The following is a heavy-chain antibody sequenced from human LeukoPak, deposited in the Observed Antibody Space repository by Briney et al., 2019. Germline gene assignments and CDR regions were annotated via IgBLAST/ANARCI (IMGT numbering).Heavy chain of an antibody. CDR2: IKQDGSEK. V-gene: IGHV3-7*01. CDR3: AKDYYGSGSYYHFDY. CDR1: GFTFSSYW. Sequence: PGGSLRLSCAASGFTFSSYWMSWVRQAPGKGLEWVANIKQDGSEKYYVDSVKGRFTISRDNAKNSLYLQMNSLRAEDTAVYYCAKDYYGSGSYYHFDYWGQGTLVTVSS. J-gene: IGHJ4*02. D-gene: IGHD3-10*01.